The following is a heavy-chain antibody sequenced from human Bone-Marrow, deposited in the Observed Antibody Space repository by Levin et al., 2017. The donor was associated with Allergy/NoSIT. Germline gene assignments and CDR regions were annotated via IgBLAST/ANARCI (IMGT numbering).Heavy chain of an antibody. CDR1: GNTFTGSY. CDR3: ARDVRHYRGSGRYNYYYHYMDV. J-gene: IGHJ6*03. Sequence: PGESLKISCKASGNTFTGSYIQWLRQAPGQGLEWMGWLNPNTGGTNYTQEFQGRVTMTWDTSINTAFMELSSLRSGDTAVYYCARDVRHYRGSGRYNYYYHYMDVWGNGTEVTVSS. D-gene: IGHD3-10*01. CDR2: LNPNTGGT. V-gene: IGHV1-2*02.